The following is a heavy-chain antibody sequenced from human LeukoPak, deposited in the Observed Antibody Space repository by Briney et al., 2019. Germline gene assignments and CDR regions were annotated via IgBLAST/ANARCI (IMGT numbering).Heavy chain of an antibody. CDR2: IYYSGST. CDR1: GGSINSSSYY. D-gene: IGHD6-13*01. CDR3: ARHGDSSSWYADIFDY. J-gene: IGHJ4*02. V-gene: IGHV4-39*01. Sequence: SETLSLTCTVSGGSINSSSYYWGWIRQPPGKGLEWIGSIYYSGSTYYNPSLKSRVTISVDTSKNQFSLKLSSVTAADTAVYYCARHGDSSSWYADIFDYWGQGTLVTVSS.